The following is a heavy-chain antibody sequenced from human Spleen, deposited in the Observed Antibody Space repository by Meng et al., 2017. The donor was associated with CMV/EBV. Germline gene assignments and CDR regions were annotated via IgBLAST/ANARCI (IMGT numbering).Heavy chain of an antibody. CDR2: IHYSGST. J-gene: IGHJ5*01. Sequence: SISSAGYYWSWARQHPGKGLECVGYIHYSGSTYYKPSVKGRITTSVDTSRNQFFRDLDSVTAADTAVYYCARVTNYYGPGSYNNWFDSWGQGTLVTV. CDR1: SISSAGYY. V-gene: IGHV4-31*02. CDR3: ARVTNYYGPGSYNNWFDS. D-gene: IGHD3-10*01.